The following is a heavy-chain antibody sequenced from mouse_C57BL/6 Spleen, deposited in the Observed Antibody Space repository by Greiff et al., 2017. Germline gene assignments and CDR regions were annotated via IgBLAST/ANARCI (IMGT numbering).Heavy chain of an antibody. V-gene: IGHV1-15*01. CDR2: IDPETGGP. D-gene: IGHD1-1*01. Sequence: VQLQQSGAELVRPGASVTLSCKASGYTFTDYEMHWVKQTPVHGLEWIGAIDPETGGPAYNQKFKGKAILTADKASSTAYMELRSLTSEDSAVYYCTRGGYYGSLYAMDYWGQGTSVTVSS. J-gene: IGHJ4*01. CDR1: GYTFTDYE. CDR3: TRGGYYGSLYAMDY.